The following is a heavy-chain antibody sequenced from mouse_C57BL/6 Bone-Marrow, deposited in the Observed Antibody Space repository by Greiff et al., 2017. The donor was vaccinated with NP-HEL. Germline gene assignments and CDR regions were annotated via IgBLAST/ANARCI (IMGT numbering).Heavy chain of an antibody. Sequence: VQLKQSGPELVKPGASVKIPCKASGYTFTDYNMDWVKQSHGKSLEWIGDINPNNGGTIYNQKFKGKATLTVDKSSSTAYMEIRSRTSEDTAVYYCARSEDWYFDVWGTGTTVTVSS. V-gene: IGHV1-18*01. CDR2: INPNNGGT. CDR1: GYTFTDYN. CDR3: ARSEDWYFDV. J-gene: IGHJ1*03.